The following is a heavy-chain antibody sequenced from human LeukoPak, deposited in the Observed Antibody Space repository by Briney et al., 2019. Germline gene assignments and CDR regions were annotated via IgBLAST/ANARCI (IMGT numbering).Heavy chain of an antibody. CDR3: ARAAGYLSAMDDYGQWVDY. J-gene: IGHJ4*02. V-gene: IGHV4-31*03. Sequence: SQTLSLTCTVSGGSISSGGYYWSWIRQHPGKGLEWIVYIYYSGSTYYNPSLKSRVTISVNTSKNQFSLKLSSVTAADTAVYYCARAAGYLSAMDDYGQWVDYWGQGTLVTVSS. CDR1: GGSISSGGYY. D-gene: IGHD4/OR15-4a*01. CDR2: IYYSGST.